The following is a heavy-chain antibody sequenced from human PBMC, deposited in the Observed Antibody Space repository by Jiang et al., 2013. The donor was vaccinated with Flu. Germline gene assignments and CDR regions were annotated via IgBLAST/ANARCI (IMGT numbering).Heavy chain of an antibody. V-gene: IGHV4-30-2*01. CDR1: GGSISSGGYS. CDR3: ARSKDDGNSYGHGMDV. J-gene: IGHJ6*02. Sequence: GSGLVKPTQTLSLTCVVSGGSISSGGYSWSWIRQPPGKGLEWIGYIYQSGSTYHNPSLKSRVTISIDRSNNQFSLDLRSVTAADTAVYYCARSKDDGNSYGHGMDVWGQGTTVTVSS. CDR2: IYQSGST. D-gene: IGHD5-18*01.